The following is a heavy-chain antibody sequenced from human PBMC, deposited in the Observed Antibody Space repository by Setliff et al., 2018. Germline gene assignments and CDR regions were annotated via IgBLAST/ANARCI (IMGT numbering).Heavy chain of an antibody. V-gene: IGHV1-18*01. CDR2: VTIYNGNT. CDR3: ARVESMVRGKNILRHFDH. D-gene: IGHD3-10*01. J-gene: IGHJ4*02. Sequence: GASVKVSCKASGYTFNNYGVAWVRQAPGQGLDWMGWVTIYNGNTKYAQNLQGRLTLSTDRSTSTVYMELGSLTTDDTAIYYCARVESMVRGKNILRHFDHWGQGTQVTVSS. CDR1: GYTFNNYG.